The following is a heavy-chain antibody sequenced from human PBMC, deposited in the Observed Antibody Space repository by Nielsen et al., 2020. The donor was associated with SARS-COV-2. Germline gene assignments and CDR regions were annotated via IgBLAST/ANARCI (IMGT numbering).Heavy chain of an antibody. CDR1: GFTFSSYW. J-gene: IGHJ6*02. CDR3: ARERNDFWSGYYTGSYYYGMDV. Sequence: GESLKISCAASGFTFSSYWMHWVRQAPGKGLVWVSRINSDGSSTSYADSAKGRFTISRDNAKNTLYLQMNSLRAEDTAVYYCARERNDFWSGYYTGSYYYGMDVWGQGTTVTVSS. V-gene: IGHV3-74*01. CDR2: INSDGSST. D-gene: IGHD3-3*01.